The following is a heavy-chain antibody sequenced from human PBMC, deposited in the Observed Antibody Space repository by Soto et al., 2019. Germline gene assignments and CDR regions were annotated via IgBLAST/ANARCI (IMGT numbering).Heavy chain of an antibody. CDR1: GYTFTSYG. V-gene: IGHV1-18*01. J-gene: IGHJ4*02. D-gene: IGHD3-10*01. Sequence: ASVKVSCKASGYTFTSYGISWVRQAPGQGLEWMGWISAYNGNTNYAQKLQGRVTMTRDTSTSTVYMELSSLRSEDTAVYYCARDVGSGTYWFDYWGQGTLVTVSS. CDR2: ISAYNGNT. CDR3: ARDVGSGTYWFDY.